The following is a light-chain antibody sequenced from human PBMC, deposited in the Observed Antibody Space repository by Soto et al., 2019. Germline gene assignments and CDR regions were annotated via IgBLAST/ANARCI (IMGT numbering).Light chain of an antibody. CDR3: QSYDSSNPVV. V-gene: IGLV6-57*04. CDR2: EDD. J-gene: IGLJ2*01. CDR1: SGSIASNY. Sequence: NFMLTQPHSVSESPGKTVTISCTRSSGSIASNYVQWYQQRPGSAPTTLIYEDDQRPSGVPDRFSGSIDRSSNSASLTSSGLKTEDEADYYCQSYDSSNPVVFGGGTKVTVL.